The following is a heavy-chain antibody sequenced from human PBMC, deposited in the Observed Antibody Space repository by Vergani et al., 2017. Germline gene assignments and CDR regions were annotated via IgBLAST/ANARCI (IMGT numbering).Heavy chain of an antibody. V-gene: IGHV4-61*02. D-gene: IGHD3/OR15-3a*01. CDR2: VYPSGTT. J-gene: IGHJ5*02. Sequence: QVQLRESGPGLVRPSQTLSLTCTVSGGSISGGRYYWNWIRQPAGKGLEWIGRVYPSGTTNYNPSLNGRVTIFVDKSKNLLSLRLNSVTAADTAVYYCARGETRTDWFDPWGQGTLVTVSS. CDR3: ARGETRTDWFDP. CDR1: GGSISGGRYY.